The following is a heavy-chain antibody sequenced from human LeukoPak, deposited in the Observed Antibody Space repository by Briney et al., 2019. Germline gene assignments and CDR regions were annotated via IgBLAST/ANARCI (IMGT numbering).Heavy chain of an antibody. V-gene: IGHV3-7*01. Sequence: GGSLRLSCAASRFTFCNYWMRWVRQAPGQGREGVANMKEDGSEKNYVDSVKGRFTISRDNAQDSLYLQMNSLRAEDTAVYYCARDRGYSNFDYWGQGTLVTVSS. CDR2: MKEDGSEK. J-gene: IGHJ4*02. D-gene: IGHD4-11*01. CDR3: ARDRGYSNFDY. CDR1: RFTFCNYW.